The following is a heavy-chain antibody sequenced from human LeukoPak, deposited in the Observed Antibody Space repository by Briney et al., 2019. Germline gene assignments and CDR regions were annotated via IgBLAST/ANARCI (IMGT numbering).Heavy chain of an antibody. CDR2: IYNGGST. J-gene: IGHJ4*02. D-gene: IGHD5-24*01. V-gene: IGHV3-53*01. Sequence: GGSLRLSCAASGFTVSSNYMSWVRQAPGKGLEWVSVIYNGGSTYYADSVKGRFTISRDNSKNTLYLQMNSLRAEDTAVYYCARGRQGRWLQVRGWYYFDYWGQGTLVTVSS. CDR1: GFTVSSNY. CDR3: ARGRQGRWLQVRGWYYFDY.